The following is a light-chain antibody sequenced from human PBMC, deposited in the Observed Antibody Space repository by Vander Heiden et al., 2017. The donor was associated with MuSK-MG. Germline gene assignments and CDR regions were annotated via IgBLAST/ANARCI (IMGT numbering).Light chain of an antibody. CDR1: QSVSSY. CDR3: QQRGSWPYT. Sequence: EVVLTQSPATLSLSPGESATLSCMASQSVSSYLAWYQQKPGQAPRLLIYGTSNRATGIPARFSGSGSETDFTLTISSLEPEDFAVYYCQQRGSWPYTFGQGTKLEIK. J-gene: IGKJ2*01. V-gene: IGKV3-11*01. CDR2: GTS.